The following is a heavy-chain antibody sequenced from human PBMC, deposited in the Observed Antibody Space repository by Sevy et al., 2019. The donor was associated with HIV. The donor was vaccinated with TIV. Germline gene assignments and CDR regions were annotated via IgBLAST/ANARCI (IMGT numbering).Heavy chain of an antibody. CDR3: ARDRHSSSSFYYYYGMDV. CDR1: GYTFTSYG. V-gene: IGHV1-18*01. D-gene: IGHD6-6*01. CDR2: ISAYNGNT. J-gene: IGHJ6*02. Sequence: VSVKVSCKASGYTFTSYGISWVRQAPGQGLEWMGWISAYNGNTNYAQKLQGRVTMTTDTSTSTAYMELRSLRSDDTAVYYCARDRHSSSSFYYYYGMDVWGQGTTVTVSS.